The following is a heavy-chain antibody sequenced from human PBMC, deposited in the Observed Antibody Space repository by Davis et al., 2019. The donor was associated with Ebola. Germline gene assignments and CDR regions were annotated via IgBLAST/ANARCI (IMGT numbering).Heavy chain of an antibody. D-gene: IGHD2-2*01. V-gene: IGHV3-7*03. CDR2: INQDGSEK. CDR1: GFTFSSYW. J-gene: IGHJ6*03. CDR3: ARDPYFCSSTSCYYKRFNRMDV. Sequence: GESLKISCAASGFTFSSYWMSWVRQAPGKGLEWVANINQDGSEKYYVDSVKGRFTISRDNAKNSLYLQMNSLRAEDTAVYYCARDPYFCSSTSCYYKRFNRMDVWGKGTTVTVSS.